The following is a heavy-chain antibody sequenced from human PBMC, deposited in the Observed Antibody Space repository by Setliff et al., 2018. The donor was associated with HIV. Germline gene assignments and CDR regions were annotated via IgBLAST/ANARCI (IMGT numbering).Heavy chain of an antibody. V-gene: IGHV4-34*01. CDR1: GGSFSNYY. CDR2: LSPSGTT. J-gene: IGHJ4*02. CDR3: ASFFVTTVTNQDY. Sequence: SETLSLTCTVYGGSFSNYYTDWIRQPPGKGLEWIGELSPSGTTRSNPSLQSRVTISLDTSNNQFSLKLTSVTAADTAMYYCASFFVTTVTNQDYWGQGTPVTVSS. D-gene: IGHD4-17*01.